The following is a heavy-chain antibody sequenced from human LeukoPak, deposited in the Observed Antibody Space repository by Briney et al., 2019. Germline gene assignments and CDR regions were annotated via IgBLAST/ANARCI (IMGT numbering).Heavy chain of an antibody. CDR2: IYYSGST. CDR3: ARHAGSGSFYNCFDP. D-gene: IGHD3-10*01. V-gene: IGHV4-59*08. Sequence: PSETLSLTCTVPGGSISSYYWSWIRQPPGKGLEWIGYIYYSGSTNYNPSLRSRVTISVDTSKNQFSLKLSSVTAADTAVYYCARHAGSGSFYNCFDPWGQGTLVTVSS. J-gene: IGHJ5*02. CDR1: GGSISSYY.